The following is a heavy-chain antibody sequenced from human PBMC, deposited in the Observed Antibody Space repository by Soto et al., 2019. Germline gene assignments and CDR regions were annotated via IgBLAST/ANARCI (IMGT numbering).Heavy chain of an antibody. CDR1: GFTFSSYW. CDR2: INSDGSVT. CDR3: ARGGYSGSFKALDY. Sequence: GGSLRLSCAASGFTFSSYWMHWVRQAPGKGLVWVSRINSDGSVTYYADSVKGRFTISRDNAKNTLYLQMNSLRAEDTAVYYCARGGYSGSFKALDYWGQGTLVTVS. D-gene: IGHD1-26*01. J-gene: IGHJ4*02. V-gene: IGHV3-74*01.